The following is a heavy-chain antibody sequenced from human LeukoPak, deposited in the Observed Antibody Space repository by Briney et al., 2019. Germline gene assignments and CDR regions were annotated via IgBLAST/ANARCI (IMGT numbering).Heavy chain of an antibody. Sequence: GGSLRLSCAASGFTFSSYAMSWVRQAPGKGPEWVSAISGSGGSTYYADSVKGRFTISRDNSKNTLYLQMNSLRAEDTAVYYCAKGYGGGWYSYYYYGMDVWGQGTTVTVSS. CDR1: GFTFSSYA. CDR3: AKGYGGGWYSYYYYGMDV. D-gene: IGHD6-19*01. CDR2: ISGSGGST. V-gene: IGHV3-23*01. J-gene: IGHJ6*02.